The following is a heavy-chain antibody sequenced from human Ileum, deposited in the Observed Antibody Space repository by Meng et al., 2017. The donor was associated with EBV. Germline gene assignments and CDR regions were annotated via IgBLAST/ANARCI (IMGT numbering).Heavy chain of an antibody. V-gene: IGHV4-61*08. J-gene: IGHJ4*02. CDR2: MSYTGST. Sequence: LQEAGPALGNPSATLSLTGSVSNGSVSSYGYYWTWIRQPPGKGLEWIGYMSYTGSTNYKSTLKIRVTISVDKSKNQFSLKLSSVTAADTAVYYCARERGGGDRGIQWGQGTLVTVFS. D-gene: IGHD2-21*02. CDR1: NGSVSSYGYY. CDR3: ARERGGGDRGIQ.